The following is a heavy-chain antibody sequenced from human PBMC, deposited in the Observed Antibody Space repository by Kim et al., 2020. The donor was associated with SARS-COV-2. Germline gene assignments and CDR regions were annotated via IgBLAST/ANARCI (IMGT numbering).Heavy chain of an antibody. V-gene: IGHV4-31*03. CDR2: IYYSGST. CDR3: ARASGIYYPDGGI. J-gene: IGHJ3*02. Sequence: SETLSLTCTVSGGSISSGGYYWSWIRQHPGKGLEWIGYIYYSGSTYYNPSLKSRVTISVDTSKNQFSLKLSSVTAADTAVYYCARASGIYYPDGGIWGQGTMVTVSS. CDR1: GGSISSGGYY. D-gene: IGHD3-10*01.